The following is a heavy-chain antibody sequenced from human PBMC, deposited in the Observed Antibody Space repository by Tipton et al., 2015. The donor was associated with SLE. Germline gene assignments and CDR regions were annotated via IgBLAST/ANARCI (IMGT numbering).Heavy chain of an antibody. D-gene: IGHD2-21*01. J-gene: IGHJ4*02. CDR3: AREEASCGGDCYPDY. CDR1: GYTFTAHY. CDR2: INPNTGGT. Sequence: QSGAEVKKPGASMTVSCKASGYTFTAHYVHWVRQAPGQGLEWMGRINPNTGGTNFAQKFQGRVTVSSDTSINTVYMEVSSLTSDDTALYYCAREEASCGGDCYPDYWGQGTLVTVSS. V-gene: IGHV1-2*06.